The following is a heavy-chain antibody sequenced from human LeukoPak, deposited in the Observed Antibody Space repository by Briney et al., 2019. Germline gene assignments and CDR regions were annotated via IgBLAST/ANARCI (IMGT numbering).Heavy chain of an antibody. D-gene: IGHD6-13*01. CDR3: ARGNSTSWHEPLDY. Sequence: QTWGSLRLSCEASGFTLSSHWMSWVRQAPGKGLEWVANIKQDGSEKYYVDSVKGRFTMSRDNAKNSVYLQMNSLRAEDTAVYYCARGNSTSWHEPLDYWGQGTLVTVSS. V-gene: IGHV3-7*01. CDR1: GFTLSSHW. J-gene: IGHJ4*02. CDR2: IKQDGSEK.